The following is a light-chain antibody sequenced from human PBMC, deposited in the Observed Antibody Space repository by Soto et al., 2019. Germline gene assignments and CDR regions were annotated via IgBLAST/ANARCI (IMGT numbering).Light chain of an antibody. CDR1: QSVNSDS. J-gene: IGKJ1*01. CDR3: QHYETSPQT. CDR2: AGS. V-gene: IGKV3-20*01. Sequence: IVLTQSPGTLSLSPGERATLSCRASQSVNSDSFAWYQHKPGQAPRLLIYAGSTRATGIPDRFSGGGSGTEFTLTINKLETEDFAVYYCQHYETSPQTFGPGTKVEVK.